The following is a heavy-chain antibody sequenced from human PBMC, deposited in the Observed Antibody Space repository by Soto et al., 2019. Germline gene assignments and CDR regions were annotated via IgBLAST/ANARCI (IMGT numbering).Heavy chain of an antibody. CDR3: ARGDGSIFDY. J-gene: IGHJ4*02. Sequence: QVQLVQSGAEVKKPGASVKVSCKASGYTFISYDINWVRQATGQGLEWMGWMNPNTGDTGYAQKFQGRVTMTRNTSRNTANLELSSLRSDDTAVYFCARGDGSIFDYWGQGTLVTVSS. D-gene: IGHD5-12*01. CDR2: MNPNTGDT. CDR1: GYTFISYD. V-gene: IGHV1-8*01.